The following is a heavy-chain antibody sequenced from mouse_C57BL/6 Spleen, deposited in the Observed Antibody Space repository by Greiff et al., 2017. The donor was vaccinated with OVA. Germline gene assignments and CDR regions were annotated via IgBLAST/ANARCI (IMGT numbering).Heavy chain of an antibody. J-gene: IGHJ2*01. V-gene: IGHV3-6*01. CDR3: ARGGDYYGSFLY. CDR1: GYSITSGYY. CDR2: ISYDGSN. Sequence: EVKLVESGPGLVKPSQSLSLTCSVTGYSITSGYYWNWIRQFPGNKLEWMGYISYDGSNNYNPSLKNRISITRDTSKNQFFLKLNSVTTEDTATYYCARGGDYYGSFLYWGQGTTLTVSS. D-gene: IGHD1-1*01.